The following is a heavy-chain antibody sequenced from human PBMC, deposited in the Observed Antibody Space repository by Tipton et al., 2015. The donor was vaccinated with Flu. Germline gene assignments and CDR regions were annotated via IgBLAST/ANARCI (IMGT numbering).Heavy chain of an antibody. J-gene: IGHJ4*02. Sequence: TLSLTCTVSSGSIRSTNYFCAWIRQPPGKRLELIGSIFPSGATYYNPSLKSRVTISVDTSKSQFSLMLRPVTAADTAVYYCARLSYYDVDLRNFYFDYWGLGALVTVSS. CDR2: IFPSGAT. D-gene: IGHD3-10*02. V-gene: IGHV4-39*01. CDR3: ARLSYYDVDLRNFYFDY. CDR1: SGSIRSTNYF.